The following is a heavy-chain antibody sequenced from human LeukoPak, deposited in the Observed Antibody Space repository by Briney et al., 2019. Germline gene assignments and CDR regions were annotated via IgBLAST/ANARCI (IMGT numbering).Heavy chain of an antibody. J-gene: IGHJ4*02. CDR3: ARRNYGDYDY. CDR2: IHHSGST. V-gene: IGHV4-38-2*01. Sequence: PSETLSLTCAVSGYSISGGYYWGWIRQPPGKGLEWIGSIHHSGSTYYNPSLKSRITISIDTSKNQFSLKLSSVTAADTAVCFCARRNYGDYDYWGQGTLVTVSS. CDR1: GYSISGGYY. D-gene: IGHD4-17*01.